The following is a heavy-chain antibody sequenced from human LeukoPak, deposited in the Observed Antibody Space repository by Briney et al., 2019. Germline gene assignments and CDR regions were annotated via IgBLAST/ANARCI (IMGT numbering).Heavy chain of an antibody. Sequence: GGSLRLSCAPSGFTFSSYAMHWVRQAPGKGLEYVSAISSNGGSTYYANSVKGRFTISRDNSKNTLYLQMGSLRAEDMAVYYCARDRCSGGSCQYYFDYWGQGTLVTVSS. CDR1: GFTFSSYA. D-gene: IGHD2-15*01. J-gene: IGHJ4*02. CDR3: ARDRCSGGSCQYYFDY. V-gene: IGHV3-64*01. CDR2: ISSNGGST.